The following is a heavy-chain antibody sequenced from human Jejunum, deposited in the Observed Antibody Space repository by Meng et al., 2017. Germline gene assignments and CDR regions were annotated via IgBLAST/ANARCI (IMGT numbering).Heavy chain of an antibody. V-gene: IGHV3-48*04. J-gene: IGHJ4*02. CDR3: AREDGDSNGYYFDY. CDR1: GFTFSSYY. CDR2: ISPRSTTK. D-gene: IGHD3-3*01. Sequence: GESLRLSCAASGFTFSSYYMSWVRQAPGKGLEWLSYISPRSTTKYYADSVKGRFTISRDNAKNSLFLQIDSLRAEDTAVYYCAREDGDSNGYYFDYWGQGALVTVSS.